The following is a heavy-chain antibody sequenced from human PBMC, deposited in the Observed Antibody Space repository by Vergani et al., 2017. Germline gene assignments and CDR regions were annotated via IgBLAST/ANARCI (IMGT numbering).Heavy chain of an antibody. CDR1: GGSVSSGSYY. Sequence: QVQLQESGPGLVKPSETLSLTCTVSGGSVSSGSYYWNWIRQPPGKGLEWIGYIYYSGSTNYNPSLKSRVTISVDTSKNQFSLKLSSVTAADTAVYYCARGERGYSGYDLNWFDPWGQGTLVTVSS. CDR2: IYYSGST. D-gene: IGHD5-12*01. V-gene: IGHV4-61*01. J-gene: IGHJ5*02. CDR3: ARGERGYSGYDLNWFDP.